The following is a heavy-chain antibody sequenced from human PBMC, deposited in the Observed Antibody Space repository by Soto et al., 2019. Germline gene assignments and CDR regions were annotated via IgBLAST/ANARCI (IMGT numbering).Heavy chain of an antibody. D-gene: IGHD1-7*01. V-gene: IGHV5-10-1*01. Sequence: GESLKISCTGFGYTFTTFWISWVRQMPGKGLEWMGRIDPGDTYATYSPAFQGHVTISADKATSTAYLQWSSLKASDTAMYFCARMSGTTTTCDSWFDPFGQGTLGTVAS. CDR1: GYTFTTFW. CDR2: IDPGDTYA. CDR3: ARMSGTTTTCDSWFDP. J-gene: IGHJ5*02.